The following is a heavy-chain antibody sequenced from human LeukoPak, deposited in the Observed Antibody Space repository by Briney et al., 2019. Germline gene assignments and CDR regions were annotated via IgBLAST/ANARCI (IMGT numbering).Heavy chain of an antibody. J-gene: IGHJ5*02. CDR2: IYYGGST. CDR1: GGSISSYY. V-gene: IGHV4-59*01. D-gene: IGHD1-14*01. CDR3: ARHYRTNHAEARLQRDWFDP. Sequence: PSETLSLTCTVSGGSISSYYWSWIRQPPGKGLEWIGYIYYGGSTNYNPSLKSRVTISVDTSKNQFSLKLTSVTAADTAVYYCARHYRTNHAEARLQRDWFDPWGHGTLVTVSS.